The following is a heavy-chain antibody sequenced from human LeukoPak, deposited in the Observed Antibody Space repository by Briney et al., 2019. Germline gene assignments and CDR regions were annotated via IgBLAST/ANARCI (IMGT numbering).Heavy chain of an antibody. CDR1: GFSFSDYY. D-gene: IGHD3-16*01. J-gene: IGHJ4*02. CDR2: ISNSASTI. CDR3: AKVRRWGFDY. Sequence: SLRLSCAVSGFSFSDYYMRWIRQAPGEGLEWVSYISNSASTIFSAASVKGRFTISRANAKNALSLQMNSLRAEDTAVYYCAKVRRWGFDYWGQGTLVTVSS. V-gene: IGHV3-11*01.